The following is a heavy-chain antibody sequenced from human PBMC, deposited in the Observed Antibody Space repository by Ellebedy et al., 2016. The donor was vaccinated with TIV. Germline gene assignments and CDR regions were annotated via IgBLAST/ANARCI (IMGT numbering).Heavy chain of an antibody. CDR1: GFTFSSYG. CDR2: IRYDGSNK. V-gene: IGHV3-30*02. D-gene: IGHD3-10*01. CDR3: ATPMVRGGFLLDY. J-gene: IGHJ4*02. Sequence: GESLKISCAASGFTFSSYGMHWVRQAPGKGLEWVAFIRYDGSNKYYADSVKGRFTISRDNSKNTLYLQMNSLRAEDTAVYYCATPMVRGGFLLDYWGQGTLVTVSS.